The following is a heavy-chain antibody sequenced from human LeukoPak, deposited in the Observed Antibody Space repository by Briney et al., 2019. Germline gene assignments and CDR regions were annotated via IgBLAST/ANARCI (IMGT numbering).Heavy chain of an antibody. J-gene: IGHJ4*02. CDR1: GYTFIAYY. V-gene: IGHV1-2*02. Sequence: ASVKVSCKASGYTFIAYYMHWVRQAPGQGLEWMGWINPNSGGTNYAQKFQGRVTMTRDTSISTVYMELSRLRSDDTAVYYGARDSCSSTSCLSIDDYWGQGTLVTVSS. CDR3: ARDSCSSTSCLSIDDY. D-gene: IGHD2-2*01. CDR2: INPNSGGT.